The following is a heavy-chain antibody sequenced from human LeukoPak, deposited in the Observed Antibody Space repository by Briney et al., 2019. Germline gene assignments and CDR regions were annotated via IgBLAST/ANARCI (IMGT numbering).Heavy chain of an antibody. J-gene: IGHJ3*02. CDR2: IYYSGST. D-gene: IGHD6-13*01. Sequence: SQTLSLTCTVSGGSISSGGYYWSWIRQHPGKGLEWIGYIYYSGSTYYNPSLKSRVTISVDTSKNQFSLKLSSVTAADTAVYYCTREPHQSWYLGGPDIRGQGTMVTVCS. CDR1: GGSISSGGYY. V-gene: IGHV4-31*03. CDR3: TREPHQSWYLGGPDI.